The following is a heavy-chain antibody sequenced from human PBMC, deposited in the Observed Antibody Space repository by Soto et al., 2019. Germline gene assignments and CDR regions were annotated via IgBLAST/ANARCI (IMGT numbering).Heavy chain of an antibody. CDR3: ARGSSSGWYYYYGMDV. D-gene: IGHD6-19*01. V-gene: IGHV3-13*01. CDR1: GFTFSSYD. J-gene: IGHJ6*02. CDR2: IGTAGDT. Sequence: GGSLRLSCAASGFTFSSYDMHWVRQATGKGLEWVSAIGTAGDTYYPGSVKGRFTISRENAKNSLYLQMNSLRAGDTAVYYGARGSSSGWYYYYGMDVWGQGTTVTVSS.